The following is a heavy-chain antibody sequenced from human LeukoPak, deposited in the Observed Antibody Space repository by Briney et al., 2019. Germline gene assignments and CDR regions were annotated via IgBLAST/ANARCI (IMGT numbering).Heavy chain of an antibody. CDR1: GGSISSSYYY. CDR2: IYHSGST. CDR3: ARTSSTLAPYYYGMDV. V-gene: IGHV4-61*05. Sequence: SETLSLTCSVSGGSISSSYYYWDWIRQPPGKGLEWIGYIYHSGSTNYNPSLKSRVTISVDTSKNQFSLKLSSVTAADTAVYYCARTSSTLAPYYYGMDVWGQGTTVTVSS. D-gene: IGHD6-13*01. J-gene: IGHJ6*02.